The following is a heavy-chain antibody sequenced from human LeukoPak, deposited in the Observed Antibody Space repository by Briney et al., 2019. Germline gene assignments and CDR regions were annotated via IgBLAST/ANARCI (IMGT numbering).Heavy chain of an antibody. CDR2: MRGDDFTV. CDR1: GFPFGDYP. CDR3: VRDHDYAFDY. D-gene: IGHD4-17*01. Sequence: GGSLRLSCAVSGFPFGDYPMNWVRQAPGKGLEWISHMRGDDFTVYYADSVKGRFSISRDNAKNFLFLQMNSLRGDDTAVYYCVRDHDYAFDYWGQETPVAVSS. J-gene: IGHJ4*02. V-gene: IGHV3-48*01.